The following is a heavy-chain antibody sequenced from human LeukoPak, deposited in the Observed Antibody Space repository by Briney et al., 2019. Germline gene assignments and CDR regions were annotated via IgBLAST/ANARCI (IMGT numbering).Heavy chain of an antibody. CDR3: TNDYVWGSYEVY. CDR2: IKSKTDGGTR. J-gene: IGHJ4*02. CDR1: GFTFSDAW. V-gene: IGHV3-15*01. D-gene: IGHD3-16*01. Sequence: GGSLRLSCAASGFTFSDAWMSWVRQLPGKGLEWVGRIKSKTDGGTRDYAAPVKGRFTISRHDSKNTLYLQMNSLKTEDTGIYYCTNDYVWGSYEVYWGQGTLVTVSS.